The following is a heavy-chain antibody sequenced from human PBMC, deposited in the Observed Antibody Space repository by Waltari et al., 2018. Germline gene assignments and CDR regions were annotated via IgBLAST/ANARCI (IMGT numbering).Heavy chain of an antibody. CDR3: ARQRITMIVVADFDY. J-gene: IGHJ4*02. V-gene: IGHV4-38-2*01. CDR2: IYHSGST. D-gene: IGHD3-22*01. Sequence: QVQLQESGPGLVKPSETLSLTCAVSGYSISSGYYWGWIRQPPGKGLEWIGSIYHSGSTDYNPSLKSRVTISVDTSKNQFSLKLSSVTAADTAVYYCARQRITMIVVADFDYWGQGTLVTVSS. CDR1: GYSISSGYY.